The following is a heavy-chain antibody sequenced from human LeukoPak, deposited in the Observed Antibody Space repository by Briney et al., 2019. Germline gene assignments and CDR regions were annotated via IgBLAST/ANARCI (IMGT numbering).Heavy chain of an antibody. V-gene: IGHV4-34*01. CDR2: INHSGST. CDR3: ARGFSRDIVVVPAADNFDY. J-gene: IGHJ4*02. CDR1: GGSFSGYY. D-gene: IGHD2-2*01. Sequence: PSETLSLTCAVYGGSFSGYYWSWIRQPPGKGLEWIGEINHSGSTNYNPSLKSRVTISVDTSKNQFSLKLSSVTAADTAVYYCARGFSRDIVVVPAADNFDYWGQGTLVTVSS.